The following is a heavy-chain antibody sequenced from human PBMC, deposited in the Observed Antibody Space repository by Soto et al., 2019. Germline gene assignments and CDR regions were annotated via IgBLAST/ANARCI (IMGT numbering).Heavy chain of an antibody. D-gene: IGHD3-10*01. CDR2: IFAGGGST. CDR3: AKDLIRGDGYIDFDY. V-gene: IGHV3-23*01. J-gene: IGHJ4*02. Sequence: EVQLLESGGGLVQPGGSLRLSCAPSGFTFSNYAMFWVRQAPGKGLEWVSTIFAGGGSTYYADSVKGRFTISRDNSKNILFLQMDSLRAEDTAVYFCAKDLIRGDGYIDFDYWGQGTLVPVSS. CDR1: GFTFSNYA.